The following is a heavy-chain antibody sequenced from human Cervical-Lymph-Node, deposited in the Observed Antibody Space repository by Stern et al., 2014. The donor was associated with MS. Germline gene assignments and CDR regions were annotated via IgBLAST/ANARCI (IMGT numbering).Heavy chain of an antibody. Sequence: VQLVESGAEVKKPGASVKVSCKASGYTFTSYGISWVRQAPGQGLEWMGWISAYNGNTNYSQKVQGKVNRTTGTSTRTAYMELGSLRSVDTGGYYCARGLLGSENAFDIWGQGTMVTVSS. CDR2: ISAYNGNT. J-gene: IGHJ3*02. CDR3: ARGLLGSENAFDI. V-gene: IGHV1-18*01. D-gene: IGHD2-15*01. CDR1: GYTFTSYG.